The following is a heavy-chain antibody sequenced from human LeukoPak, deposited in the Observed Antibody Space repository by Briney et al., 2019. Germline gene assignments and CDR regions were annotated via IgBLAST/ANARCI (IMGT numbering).Heavy chain of an antibody. Sequence: SETLSLTCTVSGGSISTYYWSWIRQPAGKGLEWIGLIYTSGSTNYNPSLNGRVTMSLDGSRNQLSLTLTSVTAADTAIYYCSRESGAFCPFGYWGQGTLVIVPP. CDR3: SRESGAFCPFGY. CDR1: GGSISTYY. CDR2: IYTSGST. D-gene: IGHD1-26*01. V-gene: IGHV4-4*07. J-gene: IGHJ4*02.